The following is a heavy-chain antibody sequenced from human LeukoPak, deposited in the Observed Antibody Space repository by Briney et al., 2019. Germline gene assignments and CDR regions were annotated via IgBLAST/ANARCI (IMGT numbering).Heavy chain of an antibody. J-gene: IGHJ5*02. CDR3: ARLGVGDLRAGLDP. Sequence: GGSLRLSCAASGFTFSTYSMVWVRQAPGKGLEWVSSISGSSDYIYHADSVKGRFTVSRDNTKSSLYLQMNSLRAEGTAVYYCARLGVGDLRAGLDPWGQGTLVTVSS. D-gene: IGHD1-26*01. V-gene: IGHV3-21*01. CDR2: ISGSSDYI. CDR1: GFTFSTYS.